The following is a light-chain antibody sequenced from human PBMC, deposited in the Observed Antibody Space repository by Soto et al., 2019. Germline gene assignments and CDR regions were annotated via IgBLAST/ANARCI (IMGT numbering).Light chain of an antibody. CDR3: QQGQNWPLT. Sequence: EIVMTQSPATLSLSPGERAALSCRASQSINSELAWYQQKPGQPPRLLIYGASTRATGVPARLTGSESGSEVTLTISGLQSEDFAVYYCQQGQNWPLTFGHGTRLEI. CDR2: GAS. V-gene: IGKV3-15*01. CDR1: QSINSE. J-gene: IGKJ2*01.